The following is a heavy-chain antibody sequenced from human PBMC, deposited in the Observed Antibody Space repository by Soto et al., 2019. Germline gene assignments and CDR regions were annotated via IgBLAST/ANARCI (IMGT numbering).Heavy chain of an antibody. CDR1: GGSISSGDYY. J-gene: IGHJ6*02. D-gene: IGHD2-2*01. Sequence: SETLSLTCTVSGGSISSGDYYWSWIRQPPGKGLEWIGYICYSGSTYYNPSLKSRVTISVDTSKNQFSLKLSSVTAADTAVYYCARDSSGWCSSTSCPRYGMDVWGQGTTVTVSS. CDR3: ARDSSGWCSSTSCPRYGMDV. CDR2: ICYSGST. V-gene: IGHV4-30-4*01.